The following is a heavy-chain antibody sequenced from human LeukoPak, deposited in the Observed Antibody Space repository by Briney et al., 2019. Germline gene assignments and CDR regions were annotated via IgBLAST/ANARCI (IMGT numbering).Heavy chain of an antibody. J-gene: IGHJ5*01. CDR1: GYTFRSYW. Sequence: GESLKISCEGSGYTFRSYWIGWVRQMPGKDLAWMGMIYPGDSDTRYSPSFQGQVTFSADLSLNTAYLQWSSLEASDTAIYYCTRQSQACSSGSCYVVSWGQGSQVTVSS. V-gene: IGHV5-51*01. D-gene: IGHD2-15*01. CDR3: TRQSQACSSGSCYVVS. CDR2: IYPGDSDT.